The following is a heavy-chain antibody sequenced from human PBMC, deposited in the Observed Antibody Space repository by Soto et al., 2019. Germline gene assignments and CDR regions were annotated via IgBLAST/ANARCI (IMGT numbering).Heavy chain of an antibody. CDR3: AKIYFGEYNWFDP. Sequence: VQLLESGGGLVQPGGSLRLSCAASRFTFSSYAMSWVRQAPGKGLEWVSTISGIGGTTYYADSVKGRFTISRDNSKNTLYLQMNSLRAEDTAIYYCAKIYFGEYNWFDPWGQGTLVTVSS. CDR2: ISGIGGTT. CDR1: RFTFSSYA. J-gene: IGHJ5*02. D-gene: IGHD3-10*01. V-gene: IGHV3-23*01.